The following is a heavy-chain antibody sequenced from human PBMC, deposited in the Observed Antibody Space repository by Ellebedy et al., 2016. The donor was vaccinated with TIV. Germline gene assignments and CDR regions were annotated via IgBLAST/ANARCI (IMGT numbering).Heavy chain of an antibody. J-gene: IGHJ4*02. D-gene: IGHD3-3*01. CDR3: ARGVEYFDY. CDR2: ISYDGSNK. CDR1: GFTFSSYA. Sequence: GGSLRLSCAASGFTFSSYAMHWVRQAPGKGLEWVAVISYDGSNKYYADSVKGRFTISRDNSKNTLYLQMNSLRAEDTAVYYCARGVEYFDYWGQGTLVTVSS. V-gene: IGHV3-30*04.